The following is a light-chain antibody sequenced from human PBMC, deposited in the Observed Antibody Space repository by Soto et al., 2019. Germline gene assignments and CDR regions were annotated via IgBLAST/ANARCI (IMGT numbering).Light chain of an antibody. CDR2: GAS. Sequence: EIVMTQSPATLSVSPGERSTLSCMASQSVSSNLAWYQQKPGQSHRLLIYGASRRATGFTARFSGSGSGTDFTLTISSLQSEDFAVYYCQPYDNWPWTVGPGTKVEIK. CDR3: QPYDNWPWT. CDR1: QSVSSN. J-gene: IGKJ1*01. V-gene: IGKV3-15*01.